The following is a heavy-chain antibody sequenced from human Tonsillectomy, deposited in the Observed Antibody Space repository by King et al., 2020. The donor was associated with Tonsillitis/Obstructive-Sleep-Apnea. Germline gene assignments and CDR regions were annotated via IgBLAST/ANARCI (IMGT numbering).Heavy chain of an antibody. D-gene: IGHD3-22*01. CDR2: ISWNSGSI. J-gene: IGHJ4*02. CDR1: GFTFDDYA. Sequence: VQLVESGGGLVQPGRSLRLSCAASGFTFDDYAIHWVRQAPGKGLEWVSGISWNSGSIGYADSVKGRFTISRDNAKNSLYLQMNSLRAEDTALYYCAKSPYYDSSGYNPYFDDWGQGTLVTVAS. V-gene: IGHV3-9*01. CDR3: AKSPYYDSSGYNPYFDD.